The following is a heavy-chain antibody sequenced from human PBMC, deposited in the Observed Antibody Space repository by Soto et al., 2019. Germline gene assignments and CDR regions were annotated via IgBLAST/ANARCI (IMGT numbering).Heavy chain of an antibody. Sequence: ESGGGVVQPGRSLRLSCAASGFTFSSYGMHWVRQAPGKGLEWVAVISYDGSNKYYADSVKGRFTISRDNSKNTLYLQMNSLRAEDTAVYYCAKDRGGMDVWGQGTTVTVSS. J-gene: IGHJ6*02. CDR1: GFTFSSYG. CDR2: ISYDGSNK. CDR3: AKDRGGMDV. V-gene: IGHV3-30*18.